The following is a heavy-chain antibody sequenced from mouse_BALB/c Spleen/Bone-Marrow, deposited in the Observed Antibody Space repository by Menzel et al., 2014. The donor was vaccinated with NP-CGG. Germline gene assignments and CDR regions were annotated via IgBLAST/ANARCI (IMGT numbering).Heavy chain of an antibody. V-gene: IGHV1-67*01. J-gene: IGHJ2*01. Sequence: VQLVESGPELVRPGVSVKISCKGSGFKFTDYAMHWVKQSHAKSLEWIGLISTYSGNTHYNQKFKGKVTMTVDKPSSTAYMELARSTSEDSAIYYCARNFYGSAYFDFWGQGSTLTVSS. CDR1: GFKFTDYA. CDR2: ISTYSGNT. CDR3: ARNFYGSAYFDF. D-gene: IGHD1-1*01.